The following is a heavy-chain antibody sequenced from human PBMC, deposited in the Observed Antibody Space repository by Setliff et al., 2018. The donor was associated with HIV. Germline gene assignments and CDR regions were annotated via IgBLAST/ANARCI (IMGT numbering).Heavy chain of an antibody. V-gene: IGHV3-23*01. CDR2: INGGGTT. Sequence: PGGSLRLSCAASGFAFSAYAMNWVRQAPGKGLEWGSAINGGGTTYYADSVKGRFTISRDNSKNIVYLQMNSLRDEDTAVYYCAKDRNWDPPYWFDYWGQGTLVTVSS. CDR1: GFAFSAYA. D-gene: IGHD2-8*02. CDR3: AKDRNWDPPYWFDY. J-gene: IGHJ4*02.